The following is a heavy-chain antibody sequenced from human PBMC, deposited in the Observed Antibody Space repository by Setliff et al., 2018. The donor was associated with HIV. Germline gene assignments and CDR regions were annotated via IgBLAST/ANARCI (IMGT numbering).Heavy chain of an antibody. J-gene: IGHJ4*01. Sequence: GESLKISCKGSGYRFSGHWIAWVRQMPGKGLEWMGMIYPSDSDTRYSPSFQGQVTISVDKSISTAYLQWSSLKASDIAIYYCARHTAPYYFDTWGQGTLVTVSS. CDR3: ARHTAPYYFDT. CDR1: GYRFSGHW. CDR2: IYPSDSDT. V-gene: IGHV5-51*01.